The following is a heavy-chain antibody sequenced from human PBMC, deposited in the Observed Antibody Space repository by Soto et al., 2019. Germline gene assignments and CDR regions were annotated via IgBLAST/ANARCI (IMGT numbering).Heavy chain of an antibody. D-gene: IGHD3-10*01. Sequence: PSETLSLTCTVSGGSISSYYWSWIRQPPGKGLEWIGYIYHSGSTYYDSSLKSRVTISVDKSKNQFSLKLNSVTAADTAVYYCARYYVSGSYFDSWGQGTLVTVSS. V-gene: IGHV4-59*12. J-gene: IGHJ5*01. CDR3: ARYYVSGSYFDS. CDR1: GGSISSYY. CDR2: IYHSGST.